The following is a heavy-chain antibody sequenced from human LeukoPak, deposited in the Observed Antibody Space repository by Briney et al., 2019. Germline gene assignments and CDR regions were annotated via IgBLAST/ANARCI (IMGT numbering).Heavy chain of an antibody. CDR2: IYTSGST. J-gene: IGHJ5*02. V-gene: IGHV4-4*07. Sequence: SETLSLTCTVSGGSISSYYWSWIRQPAGKGLEWIGRIYTSGSTNYNPSLKGRVTMSVDTSKNQFSLKLSSVTAADTAVYYCARDGGIATDNWFDPWGQGTLVTVSS. D-gene: IGHD2-15*01. CDR3: ARDGGIATDNWFDP. CDR1: GGSISSYY.